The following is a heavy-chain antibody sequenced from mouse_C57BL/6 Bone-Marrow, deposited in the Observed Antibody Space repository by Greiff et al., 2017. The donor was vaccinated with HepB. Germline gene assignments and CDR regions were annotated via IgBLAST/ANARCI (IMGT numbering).Heavy chain of an antibody. CDR1: GFTFSSYT. V-gene: IGHV5-9*01. J-gene: IGHJ4*01. Sequence: EVQVVESGGGLVKPGGSLKLSCAASGFTFSSYTMSWVRQTPEKRLEWVATISGGGGNTYYPDSVKGRFTISRDNAKNTLYLQMSSLRSEDTALYYCARITTVEGDHYWGQGTSVTVSS. D-gene: IGHD1-1*01. CDR3: ARITTVEGDHY. CDR2: ISGGGGNT.